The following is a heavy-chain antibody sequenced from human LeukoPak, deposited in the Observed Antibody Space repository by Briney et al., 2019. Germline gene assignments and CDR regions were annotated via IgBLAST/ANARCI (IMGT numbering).Heavy chain of an antibody. V-gene: IGHV3-53*01. Sequence: GGSLRLSCAASGFTVSSNYMSWVRQAPGKGLEWVSVIYSGGSTYYADSVKGRFTISRDNAKNTLYLQMNSLRPEDTAVFYCARAAQSGFDIWGQGTMVTVSS. D-gene: IGHD3-3*01. CDR3: ARAAQSGFDI. CDR1: GFTVSSNY. CDR2: IYSGGST. J-gene: IGHJ3*02.